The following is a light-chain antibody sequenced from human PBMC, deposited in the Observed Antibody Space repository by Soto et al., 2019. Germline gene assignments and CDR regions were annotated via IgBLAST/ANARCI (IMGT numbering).Light chain of an antibody. Sequence: EIVLTQSPATLSLSPGDRAALSCGASQSVSSNYLAWYQQKPGLAPRLLIYDASRRATGIPDRFSGSGSGADFILSISRLEPEDFAVYYCQQYGSSPWTFGQGTKVDIK. CDR3: QQYGSSPWT. CDR2: DAS. J-gene: IGKJ1*01. V-gene: IGKV3D-20*01. CDR1: QSVSSNY.